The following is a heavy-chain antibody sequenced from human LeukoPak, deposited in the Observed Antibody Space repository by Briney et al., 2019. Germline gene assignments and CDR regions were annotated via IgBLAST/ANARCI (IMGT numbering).Heavy chain of an antibody. D-gene: IGHD2-15*01. CDR1: GFTFSNYA. Sequence: GGSLRLSCAASGFTFSNYAMNWVRQAPGKGLEWVSTISDSGGSTYCAASVKGRFTISRDNSKKTLYLQMNSLRAEDTALYFCAKGLYSAVWYFDLWGRGTLVTVSS. CDR2: ISDSGGST. CDR3: AKGLYSAVWYFDL. J-gene: IGHJ2*01. V-gene: IGHV3-23*01.